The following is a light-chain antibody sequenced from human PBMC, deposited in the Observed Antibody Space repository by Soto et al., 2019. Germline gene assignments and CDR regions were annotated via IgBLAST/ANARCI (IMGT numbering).Light chain of an antibody. CDR2: GAS. CDR1: QSIYTY. CDR3: QQGYSPIT. V-gene: IGKV1-39*01. J-gene: IGKJ5*01. Sequence: DIQMTQSPSSLSASVGDRVSITCRASQSIYTYLNWYQQKAGKAPALLIHGASTLHSGVPSRFSGSGSGTDFILTITRLQRDDVATYFCQQGYSPITFGEGTRLDIK.